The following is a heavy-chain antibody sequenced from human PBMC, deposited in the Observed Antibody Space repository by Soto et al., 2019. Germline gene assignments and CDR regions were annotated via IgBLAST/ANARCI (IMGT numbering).Heavy chain of an antibody. CDR2: IYYSGST. V-gene: IGHV4-39*01. CDR3: ARQSHRTGPFDY. J-gene: IGHJ4*02. Sequence: QLQLQESGPGLVKPSETLSLTCTVSGGSISSSSYYWGWIRQPPGKGLEWIGSIYYSGSTYYNPSLQSRVTISVDTSKNQSALKLSSVTAADTAVYYCARQSHRTGPFDYWGQGTLVTVSS. CDR1: GGSISSSSYY.